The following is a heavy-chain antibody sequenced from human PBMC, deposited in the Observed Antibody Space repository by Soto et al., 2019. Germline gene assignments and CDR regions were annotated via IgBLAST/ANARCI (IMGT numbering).Heavy chain of an antibody. CDR2: ISWNSGSI. Sequence: GGSLRLSCAASGFTFDDYAMHWVRQAPGKGLEWVSGISWNSGSIGYADSVKGRFTISRDNAKNSLYLQMNSLRAEDTALYYCAKDNFDFWSGSPFDFWGLGTLVTVSS. D-gene: IGHD3-3*01. J-gene: IGHJ4*02. CDR3: AKDNFDFWSGSPFDF. V-gene: IGHV3-9*01. CDR1: GFTFDDYA.